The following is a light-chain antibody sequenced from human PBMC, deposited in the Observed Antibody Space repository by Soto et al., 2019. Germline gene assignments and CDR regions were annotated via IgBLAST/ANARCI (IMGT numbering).Light chain of an antibody. J-gene: IGKJ5*01. Sequence: VQVTQSPSTRAASVGDSVTITCRASTSISTWLAWYPQKPGAPPRLLIYAASILQRGVPSRFSGSGSGTHFILTIRNLQPADFATYYCQQFNSLFGQGTRLAI. V-gene: IGKV1-5*01. CDR1: TSISTW. CDR2: AAS. CDR3: QQFNSL.